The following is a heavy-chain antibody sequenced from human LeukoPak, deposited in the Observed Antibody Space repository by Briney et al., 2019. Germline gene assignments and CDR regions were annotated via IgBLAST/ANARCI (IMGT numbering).Heavy chain of an antibody. CDR3: ARELIYGSKSYYTP. J-gene: IGHJ5*02. V-gene: IGHV3-7*04. CDR1: GFTFTNHW. CDR2: IKQDGSEK. Sequence: GGSLSLSCEASGFTFTNHWMTWVRQTPGKGLEWVANIKQDGSEKNYVDSVKGRFTISRDNAKNSLYLQMNSLRAEDSAVYYCARELIYGSKSYYTPWGQGTLVTVSS. D-gene: IGHD3-10*01.